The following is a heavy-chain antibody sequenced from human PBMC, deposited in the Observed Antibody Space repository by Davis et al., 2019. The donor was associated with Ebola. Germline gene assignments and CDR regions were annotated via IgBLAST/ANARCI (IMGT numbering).Heavy chain of an antibody. CDR2: INSDEKST. V-gene: IGHV3-74*01. D-gene: IGHD3-16*01. CDR1: GFAFSSYR. CDR3: ARDFQGLSY. Sequence: GESLKISCAASGFAFSSYRMHWVRQAPGKGLVWVSLINSDEKSTNYADFVKGRFTISRDNAKNTLYLQMNSLRAEDTAVYYCARDFQGLSYWGQGTLVTVSS. J-gene: IGHJ4*02.